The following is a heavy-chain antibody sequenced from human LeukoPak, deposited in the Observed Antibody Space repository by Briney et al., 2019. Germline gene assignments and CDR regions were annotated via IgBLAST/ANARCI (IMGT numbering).Heavy chain of an antibody. CDR2: INQDGGDK. CDR3: ITTRRSAGFDY. Sequence: GGSLRLSCAACAFPFSSFWMFWVRQAPGKGLEWVASINQDGGDKYYVDSVKGRFTISRDNAKNSLYLQMDSLRAEDTAVYYCITTRRSAGFDYWGQGTLVTVSS. V-gene: IGHV3-7*02. D-gene: IGHD3-22*01. CDR1: AFPFSSFW. J-gene: IGHJ4*02.